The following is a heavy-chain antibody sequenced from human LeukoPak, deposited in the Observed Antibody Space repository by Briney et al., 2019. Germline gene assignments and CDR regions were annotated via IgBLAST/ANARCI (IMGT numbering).Heavy chain of an antibody. V-gene: IGHV3-64*01. CDR1: GFTFSSYA. J-gene: IGHJ4*02. CDR3: ARGYSWAFDY. Sequence: GGSLRLSCAASGFTFSSYAMHWVRQAPGKGLEYVSAISSNGGSTYYANSVKGRFTISRDNSKNTLYLQMGSLRAEDMAVYYCARGYSWAFDYWGQGTLVTVSS. CDR2: ISSNGGST. D-gene: IGHD2-15*01.